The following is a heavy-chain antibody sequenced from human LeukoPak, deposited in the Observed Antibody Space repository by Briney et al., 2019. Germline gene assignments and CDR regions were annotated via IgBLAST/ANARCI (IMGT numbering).Heavy chain of an antibody. CDR1: GGSFSSYY. Sequence: SETLSLTCTVSGGSFSSYYWSWIRQPPGKGLEWIGYIHYSGNTNYNPSLKSRGTISVDTSKNQFSLKLTSVTAADTAVYYCARTGGSYVYWWGQGTLVTVSS. CDR2: IHYSGNT. J-gene: IGHJ4*02. D-gene: IGHD1-26*01. CDR3: ARTGGSYVYW. V-gene: IGHV4-59*01.